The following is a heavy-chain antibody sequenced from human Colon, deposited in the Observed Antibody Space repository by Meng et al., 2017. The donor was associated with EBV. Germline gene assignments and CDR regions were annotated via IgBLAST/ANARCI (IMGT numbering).Heavy chain of an antibody. D-gene: IGHD3-16*01. CDR1: GYSFSGCT. J-gene: IGHJ4*02. CDR3: TRAHDYLGVSGHLTIFEY. CDR2: INTNTGDP. Sequence: QVQLVQSGSEWKKPGASVKGSCKASGYSFSGCTLNWVRQAPGQGLEWMGWINTNTGDPTYAQGFTGRFVFSLDTSVSTAYLQISGLKAEDTATYFCTRAHDYLGVSGHLTIFEYWGQGTLVTVAS. V-gene: IGHV7-4-1*02.